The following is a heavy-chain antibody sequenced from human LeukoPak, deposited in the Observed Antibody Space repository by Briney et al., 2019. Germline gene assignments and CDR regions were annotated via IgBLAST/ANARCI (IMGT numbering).Heavy chain of an antibody. J-gene: IGHJ4*02. V-gene: IGHV3-53*01. Sequence: QPGGSLRLSCAASGFTVSDNYMSWVRQAPGKGLEWVSVIYSGGSTYYADSVKGRFTISRDNSKNTLYLQMNSLRAEDTAVYYCAKMDYNQEFDYWGQGTLVTVSS. CDR2: IYSGGST. CDR1: GFTVSDNY. CDR3: AKMDYNQEFDY. D-gene: IGHD4-11*01.